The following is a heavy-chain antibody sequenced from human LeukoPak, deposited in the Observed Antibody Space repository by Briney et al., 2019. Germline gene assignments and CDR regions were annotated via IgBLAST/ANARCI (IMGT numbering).Heavy chain of an antibody. J-gene: IGHJ4*02. CDR1: GYTFTSYY. D-gene: IGHD2-15*01. CDR2: INPSGGST. V-gene: IGHV1-46*01. Sequence: ASVKVSCKSSGYTFTSYYMYWVRQAPGQGLEWMGIINPSGGSTSYAQKFQGRVTMTRDTSTSTVYMELSSLRSEDTAVYYCARANGYCSGAICYAWYLDYWGQGTLVTVSS. CDR3: ARANGYCSGAICYAWYLDY.